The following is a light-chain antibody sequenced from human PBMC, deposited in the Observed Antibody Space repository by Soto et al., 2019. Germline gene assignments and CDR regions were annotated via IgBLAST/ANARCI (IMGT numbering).Light chain of an antibody. J-gene: IGKJ2*01. CDR3: QQSYSNTPYT. CDR2: AAS. Sequence: DIQVTQSPSSLSASVGDRVTITCRASQYINNFLNWYQMKPGTAPKLLIYAASTLQSGVPSRFSGSGSGTDFTLTISSLQPEDFAAYYCQQSYSNTPYTFGQGTKLEI. V-gene: IGKV1-39*01. CDR1: QYINNF.